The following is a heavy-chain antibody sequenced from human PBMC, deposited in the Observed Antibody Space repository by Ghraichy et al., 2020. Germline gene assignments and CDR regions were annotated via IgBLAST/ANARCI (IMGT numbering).Heavy chain of an antibody. CDR1: GFTFGDYT. CDR2: IRSKAYGGTT. CDR3: TRSGYSGYYPRYGMDV. J-gene: IGHJ6*02. Sequence: GESLNISCTASGFTFGDYTMSWVRQAPGKGLEWVGFIRSKAYGGTTEYAASVKGRFTISRDDSKSTAYLQMNSLKTEDTAMYYCTRSGYSGYYPRYGMDVWGQGTTVTVSS. D-gene: IGHD5-12*01. V-gene: IGHV3-49*04.